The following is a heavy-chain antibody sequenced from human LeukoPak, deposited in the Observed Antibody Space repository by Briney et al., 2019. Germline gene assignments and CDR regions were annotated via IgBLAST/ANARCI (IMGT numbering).Heavy chain of an antibody. CDR1: GDSVSSNSAA. V-gene: IGHV6-1*01. J-gene: IGHJ4*02. CDR2: TYYRSKWYN. CDR3: ARDRYCSSTSCYWRDYFDY. D-gene: IGHD2-2*01. Sequence: SQTISLTCAISGDSVSSNSAAWNWIRQSPSRGLEWLGRTYYRSKWYNDYAVSVKSRITINPDTSKNQFSLQLNSVTPEDTAVYYCARDRYCSSTSCYWRDYFDYWGQGTLVTVSS.